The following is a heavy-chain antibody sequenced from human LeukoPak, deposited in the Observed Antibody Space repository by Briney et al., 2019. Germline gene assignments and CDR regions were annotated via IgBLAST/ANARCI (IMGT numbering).Heavy chain of an antibody. D-gene: IGHD6-19*01. V-gene: IGHV3-73*01. CDR1: GFTFSGSA. CDR3: TTVAGDYYYYGMDV. J-gene: IGHJ6*02. CDR2: IRGKANSYAT. Sequence: PGGSLKLSCAVSGFTFSGSAMHWVRQASGKGLEWIGRIRGKANSYATAYAASLKGRFTISRDDSQNTAYLQMNSLKTEDTAVYYCTTVAGDYYYYGMDVWGQGTTLTVSS.